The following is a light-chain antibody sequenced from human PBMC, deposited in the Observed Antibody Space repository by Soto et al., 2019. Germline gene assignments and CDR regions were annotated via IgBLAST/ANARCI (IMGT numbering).Light chain of an antibody. CDR1: SSDVGAYNY. V-gene: IGLV2-14*01. J-gene: IGLJ1*01. CDR2: DVS. CDR3: KSYTTTSTYV. Sequence: QPVLTQPASVSGSPGQSIAISCTGTSSDVGAYNYVSWYQQPPGKAPKLMIYDVSNRPSGVSDRFSGSKSGNTASLTISGLQTEDEADYYCKSYTTTSTYVFGTGTKVTVL.